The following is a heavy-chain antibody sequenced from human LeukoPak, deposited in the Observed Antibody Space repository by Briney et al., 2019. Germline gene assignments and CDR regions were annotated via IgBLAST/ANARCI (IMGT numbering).Heavy chain of an antibody. D-gene: IGHD2-2*01. Sequence: GGSLRLSCAGSGFAVSNNYMSWVRQAPGKGLEWVANIKQDGSEKYYVDSVKGRFTISRDNAKNSLYLQMNSLRAEDTAVYYCARDYPGFSTNEADDAFDIWGQGTMVTVSS. CDR3: ARDYPGFSTNEADDAFDI. CDR2: IKQDGSEK. V-gene: IGHV3-7*01. J-gene: IGHJ3*02. CDR1: GFAVSNNY.